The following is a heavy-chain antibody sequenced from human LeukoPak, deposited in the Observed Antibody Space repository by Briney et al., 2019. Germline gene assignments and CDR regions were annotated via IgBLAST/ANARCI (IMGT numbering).Heavy chain of an antibody. CDR2: ISAYNGNT. Sequence: ASVKVSCKASGYTFTSYGISWVRQAPGQGLEWMGWISAYNGNTNYAQKLQGRVTMTTDTSTSTAYMELRSLRSDDTAVYYCARDPHCSGGSCRHYNWFDPWGQGTLVTVSS. CDR3: ARDPHCSGGSCRHYNWFDP. V-gene: IGHV1-18*01. D-gene: IGHD2-15*01. J-gene: IGHJ5*02. CDR1: GYTFTSYG.